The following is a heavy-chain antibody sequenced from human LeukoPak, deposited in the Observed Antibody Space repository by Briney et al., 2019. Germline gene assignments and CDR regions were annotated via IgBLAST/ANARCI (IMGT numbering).Heavy chain of an antibody. CDR1: GYTFNGYY. CDR3: ARDWEWAVEFNNWFDP. CDR2: INPNSGGT. V-gene: IGHV1-2*02. Sequence: ASVKVSCKASGYTFNGYYMHWVRQAPGHGLEWMGWINPNSGGTNYAQKFHGRVTMTRDTSISTAYMELSRLRSDDTAVYYCARDWEWAVEFNNWFDPWGQGTLVTVSS. D-gene: IGHD3-3*01. J-gene: IGHJ5*02.